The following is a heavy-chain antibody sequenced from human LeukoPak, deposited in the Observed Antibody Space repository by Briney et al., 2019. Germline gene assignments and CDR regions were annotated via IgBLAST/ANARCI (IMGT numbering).Heavy chain of an antibody. CDR1: GGSFSGYY. CDR2: INHSGST. Sequence: PSETLSLTCAVYGGSFSGYYWSWIRQPPGKGLEWIGEINHSGSTNYNPSLKSRVTISVDTSKNQFSLELSSVTAADTAVYYCARVSMVRGVIDYWGQGTLVTVSS. V-gene: IGHV4-34*01. J-gene: IGHJ4*02. CDR3: ARVSMVRGVIDY. D-gene: IGHD3-10*01.